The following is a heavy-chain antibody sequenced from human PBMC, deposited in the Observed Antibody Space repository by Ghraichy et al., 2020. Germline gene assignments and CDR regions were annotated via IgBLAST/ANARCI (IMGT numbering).Heavy chain of an antibody. Sequence: GGSLRLSCAASGFTFSSYWMHWVRQAPGKGLVWVSRINSDGSSTSYADSVKGRFTISRDNAKNTLYLQMNSLRAEDTAVYYCARDKREVTGTRSDAFDIWGQGTMVTVSS. CDR3: ARDKREVTGTRSDAFDI. D-gene: IGHD1-20*01. CDR1: GFTFSSYW. V-gene: IGHV3-74*01. J-gene: IGHJ3*02. CDR2: INSDGSST.